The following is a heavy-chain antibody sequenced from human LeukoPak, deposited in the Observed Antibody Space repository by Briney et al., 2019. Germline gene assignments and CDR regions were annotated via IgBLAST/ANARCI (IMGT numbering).Heavy chain of an antibody. V-gene: IGHV3-7*01. CDR2: IKQDGSEK. D-gene: IGHD6-13*01. J-gene: IGHJ6*02. CDR3: VASPPAAGTMADYYGMDV. CDR1: GFTFSNFW. Sequence: GGSLRLSCAASGFTFSNFWMGWVRQAPGKGLEWVANIKQDGSEKRYVDPVKGRFTISRENAKNSLYLQMNSLRAGDTAVYYCVASPPAAGTMADYYGMDVWGQGTTVTVSS.